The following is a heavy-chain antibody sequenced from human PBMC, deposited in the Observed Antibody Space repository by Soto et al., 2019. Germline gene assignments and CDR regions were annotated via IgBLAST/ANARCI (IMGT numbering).Heavy chain of an antibody. D-gene: IGHD4-17*01. Sequence: ASVQVSCKASEYTFTNYALHWVRQAPGQRLEWMGWINAGNGNTKYSQKLQGRVTMITDTSTSTAYMELRSLRSDDTAVYYCAREGYGDFHDAFDIWGQGTMVTVSS. CDR3: AREGYGDFHDAFDI. J-gene: IGHJ3*02. V-gene: IGHV1-3*01. CDR1: EYTFTNYA. CDR2: INAGNGNT.